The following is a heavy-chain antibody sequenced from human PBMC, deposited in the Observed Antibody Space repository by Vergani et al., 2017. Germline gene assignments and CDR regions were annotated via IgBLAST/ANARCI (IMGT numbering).Heavy chain of an antibody. J-gene: IGHJ6*03. V-gene: IGHV3-23*03. CDR1: GFTFSSYA. CDR2: IYSGGSST. CDR3: AKDSGSFTYYYMDV. Sequence: EVQLLESGGGLVQPGGSLRLSCAASGFTFSSYAMSWVRQAPGKGLEWVSVIYSGGSSTYYADSVKGRFTISRDNSTNTLYLQMNSLRAEDTAVYYCAKDSGSFTYYYMDVWGKGTTVTVSS. D-gene: IGHD3-10*01.